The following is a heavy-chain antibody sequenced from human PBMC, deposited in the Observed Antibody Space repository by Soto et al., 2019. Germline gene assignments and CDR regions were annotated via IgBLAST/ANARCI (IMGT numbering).Heavy chain of an antibody. CDR2: MYNSGSA. V-gene: IGHV4-59*08. Sequence: SETLSLTWTVSGGSLSSYYWSWIRQPPGKGLEWVGYMYNSGSANYNPSLKSRVTISVDMSQNQFSLKLTSVTAADTAVYYCARHGAIYSNSWYDFDYWGQGTLVTVS. J-gene: IGHJ4*02. CDR3: ARHGAIYSNSWYDFDY. D-gene: IGHD5-18*01. CDR1: GGSLSSYY.